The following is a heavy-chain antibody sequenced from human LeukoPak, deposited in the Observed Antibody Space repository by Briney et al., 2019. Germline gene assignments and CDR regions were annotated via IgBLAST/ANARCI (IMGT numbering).Heavy chain of an antibody. J-gene: IGHJ4*02. Sequence: PGGSLRLSCAASGFTFSSYAMHWVRQAPGKGLEWVAVISYDGSNKYYADSVKGRFTIPRDNSKNTLYLQMNSLRAEDTAVYYCARGGIYYFDYWGQGTLVTVSS. CDR2: ISYDGSNK. CDR1: GFTFSSYA. V-gene: IGHV3-30*04. D-gene: IGHD2-15*01. CDR3: ARGGIYYFDY.